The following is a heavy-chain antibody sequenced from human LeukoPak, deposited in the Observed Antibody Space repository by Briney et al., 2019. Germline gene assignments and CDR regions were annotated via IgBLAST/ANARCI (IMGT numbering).Heavy chain of an antibody. Sequence: KPGGSLRLSCAASGFTFSSYSMNWVRQAPGKGLEWVSSISSSSSYIYYADSVKGRFTISRDNAKNSLYLQMNSLRAEDTAVYYCARGCQLVNAFDIWGQGTMVTVSS. J-gene: IGHJ3*02. V-gene: IGHV3-21*01. CDR2: ISSSSSYI. CDR3: ARGCQLVNAFDI. CDR1: GFTFSSYS. D-gene: IGHD6-6*01.